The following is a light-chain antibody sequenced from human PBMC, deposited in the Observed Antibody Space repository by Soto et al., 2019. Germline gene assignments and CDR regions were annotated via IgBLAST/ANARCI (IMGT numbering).Light chain of an antibody. CDR2: DAS. CDR1: QSVSSF. V-gene: IGKV3-11*01. Sequence: EIEVTQSPATLALSPGERATLSCRASQSVSSFCAWYQQKPGQSPRLLIYDASNRASGIPARFTGSGSGTDFTLTISSVEPEDSAVYYCQQRGNWWTFGQGTKVEIK. CDR3: QQRGNWWT. J-gene: IGKJ1*01.